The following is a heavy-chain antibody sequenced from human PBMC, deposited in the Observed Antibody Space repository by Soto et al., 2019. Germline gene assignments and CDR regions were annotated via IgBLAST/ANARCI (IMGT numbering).Heavy chain of an antibody. CDR3: ARYRYNWNYQYNWFDP. V-gene: IGHV1-3*01. Sequence: ASVKVSCKASGYTFTSYAMHWVRQAPGQRLEWMGWINAGNGNTKYSQKFQGRVTITRGTSASTAYMELSSLRSEDTAVYYCARYRYNWNYQYNWFDPWGQGTLVTVSS. CDR2: INAGNGNT. J-gene: IGHJ5*02. CDR1: GYTFTSYA. D-gene: IGHD1-7*01.